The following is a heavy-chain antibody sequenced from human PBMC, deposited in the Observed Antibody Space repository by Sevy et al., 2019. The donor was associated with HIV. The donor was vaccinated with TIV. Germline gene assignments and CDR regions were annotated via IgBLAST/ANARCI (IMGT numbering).Heavy chain of an antibody. CDR3: VKDYMFAADWAPDS. V-gene: IGHV3-23*01. CDR2: LIENGVDT. D-gene: IGHD3-10*02. J-gene: IGHJ4*02. Sequence: GGSLRLSCAASGFTFNNYAMSWVRQPPGKGLEGVSGLIENGVDTYYSDSVRGRFTISRDNSKNTLYLQMNSLRAEDTAIYYCVKDYMFAADWAPDSWGQGTLVTVSS. CDR1: GFTFNNYA.